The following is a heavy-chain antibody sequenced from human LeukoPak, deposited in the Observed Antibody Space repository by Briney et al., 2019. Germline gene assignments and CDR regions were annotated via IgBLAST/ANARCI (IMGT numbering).Heavy chain of an antibody. CDR3: AREKVRYYGSGTLGMDV. CDR2: ISGSGSTI. J-gene: IGHJ6*02. V-gene: IGHV3-11*04. D-gene: IGHD3-10*01. Sequence: PGGSLRLSCAASGFTFSDYYMSWIRQAPGKGLEWVSYISGSGSTIYYADSVKGRFTISRDNSKNTLYLQMNSLRAEDTAVYYCAREKVRYYGSGTLGMDVWGQGTTVTVSS. CDR1: GFTFSDYY.